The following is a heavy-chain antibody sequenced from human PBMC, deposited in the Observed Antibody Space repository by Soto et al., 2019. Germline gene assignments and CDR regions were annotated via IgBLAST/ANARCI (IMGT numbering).Heavy chain of an antibody. D-gene: IGHD2-2*01. V-gene: IGHV3-30-3*01. J-gene: IGHJ4*02. CDR3: ARARLDTPALDY. CDR1: GFGFSSYA. Sequence: QVQLVESGGGVVQPGRSLRLSCAASGFGFSSYAMHWVRQAPGKGLEWVAAISYDESNKYYADSVKGRFTTSRDNSKNTLYLQMNSLRAEDRAVYYCARARLDTPALDYWGQGTLVTVSS. CDR2: ISYDESNK.